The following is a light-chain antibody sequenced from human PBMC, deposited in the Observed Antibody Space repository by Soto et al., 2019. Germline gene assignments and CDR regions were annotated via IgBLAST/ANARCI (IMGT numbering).Light chain of an antibody. CDR3: QSYDSSLSGSEV. Sequence: QSVLTQPPSVSGAPGQRVTISCTGSSSNIGAGYDVHWYQQLPGTAPKFLIYGNSNRPSGVPDRFSGSKSGTSASLAITGLQAEDEADYYCQSYDSSLSGSEVFGTGTKLTV. V-gene: IGLV1-40*01. CDR2: GNS. CDR1: SSNIGAGYD. J-gene: IGLJ1*01.